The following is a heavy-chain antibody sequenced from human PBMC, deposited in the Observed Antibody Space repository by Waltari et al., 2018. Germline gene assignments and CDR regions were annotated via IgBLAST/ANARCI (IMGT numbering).Heavy chain of an antibody. CDR2: IRGSGDSP. D-gene: IGHD3-9*01. J-gene: IGHJ4*02. CDR3: AKDWRRRLDYLDWLLFALDY. V-gene: IGHV3-23*01. CDR1: GFTFSDYA. Sequence: EMQLLESGGGLVQPGGSLRLSCEGSGFTFSDYAMSWVRQAPGKGVECVLGIRGSGDSPYYAESVKGRFTISRDKSKNTLYLQMNSLRAEDTAVYYCAKDWRRRLDYLDWLLFALDYWGQGTLVTVSS.